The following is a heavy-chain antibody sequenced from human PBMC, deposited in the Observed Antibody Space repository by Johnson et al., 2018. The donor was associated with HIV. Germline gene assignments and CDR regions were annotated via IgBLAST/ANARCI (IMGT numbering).Heavy chain of an antibody. Sequence: QVQLVESGGGVVQPGGSLRLSCAASGFTFSSYGMHWVRQAPGKGLEWVAFIRYDGSNKYYADSVKGRFPLSRDNSKNTVYLQVNSLSAEDTAVYYCAKDLPLVQGIIMGGGAFDIWGQGTMVTVSS. CDR3: AKDLPLVQGIIMGGGAFDI. D-gene: IGHD3-10*01. V-gene: IGHV3-30*02. CDR2: IRYDGSNK. J-gene: IGHJ3*02. CDR1: GFTFSSYG.